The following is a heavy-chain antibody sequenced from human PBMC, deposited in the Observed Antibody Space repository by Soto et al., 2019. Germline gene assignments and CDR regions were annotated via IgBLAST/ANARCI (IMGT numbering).Heavy chain of an antibody. J-gene: IGHJ4*02. D-gene: IGHD3-10*01. Sequence: SGPTLVNPTQTLTLTCSFSGFSLRSSGVSVGWIRQPPGKALEWLALIYWNDDKHYSPSLKSRLTITKDTSKNQVVLTMTNVDPVDTATYFCAHCPTLTYLWEPSKPFFAYWGQGALVPVSS. CDR3: AHCPTLTYLWEPSKPFFAY. CDR1: GFSLRSSGVS. V-gene: IGHV2-5*01. CDR2: IYWNDDK.